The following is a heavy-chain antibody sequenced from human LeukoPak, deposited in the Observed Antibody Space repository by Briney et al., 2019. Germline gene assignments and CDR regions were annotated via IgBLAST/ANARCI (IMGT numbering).Heavy chain of an antibody. J-gene: IGHJ6*04. V-gene: IGHV4-34*01. CDR1: GGSFSGYY. D-gene: IGHD3-16*01. CDR3: ARDGVYYYYYYGMDV. CDR2: INHSGST. Sequence: SETLSLTCAVYGGSFSGYYWSWIRQPPGKGLEWIGEINHSGSTNYNPSLKSRVTISVDTSKNQFSLKLSSVTAADTAVYYCARDGVYYYYYYGMDVWGKGTTVTVSS.